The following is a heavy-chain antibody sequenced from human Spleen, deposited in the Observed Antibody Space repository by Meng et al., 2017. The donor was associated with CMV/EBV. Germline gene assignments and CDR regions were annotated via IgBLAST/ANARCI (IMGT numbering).Heavy chain of an antibody. CDR1: GFTFTGQH. CDR3: ARGQHHALDY. Sequence: VSCKASGFTFTGQHIHWVRQGPTQGLEWLGYINPKTGDTKYAPNFQGRVTLTWDTSTSTLYMELSSLKSDDTAVYYCARGQHHALDYWGQGTLVTVSS. J-gene: IGHJ4*02. CDR2: INPKTGDT. V-gene: IGHV1-2*02. D-gene: IGHD1-1*01.